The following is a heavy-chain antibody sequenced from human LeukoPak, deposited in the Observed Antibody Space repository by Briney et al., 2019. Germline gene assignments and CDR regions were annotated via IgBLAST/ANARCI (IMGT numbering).Heavy chain of an antibody. CDR2: IHPRSGDT. D-gene: IGHD3-10*01. J-gene: IGHJ4*02. Sequence: ASVKVSCKASGYSYTAFYIHWVRQAPGQGLEWMGWIHPRSGDTRYAQKFQGRVTMARDTSISTVYMDLSSLGSDDTAVYYCARDGEYGTGSYYRGSFDYWGQGILVTVSS. V-gene: IGHV1-2*02. CDR3: ARDGEYGTGSYYRGSFDY. CDR1: GYSYTAFY.